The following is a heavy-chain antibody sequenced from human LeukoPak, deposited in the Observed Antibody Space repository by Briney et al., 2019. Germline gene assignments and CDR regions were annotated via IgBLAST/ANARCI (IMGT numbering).Heavy chain of an antibody. V-gene: IGHV1-69*13. CDR1: GGTFSSYA. CDR3: AREEGTSYPGWFDP. Sequence: GASVKVSCKASGGTFSSYAISWVRQAPGQGLEWMGGIIPISGTANYAQKFQGRVTITADESTSTAYTELSSLRSEDTAVYYCAREEGTSYPGWFDPWGQGTLVTVSS. CDR2: IIPISGTA. D-gene: IGHD2-2*01. J-gene: IGHJ5*02.